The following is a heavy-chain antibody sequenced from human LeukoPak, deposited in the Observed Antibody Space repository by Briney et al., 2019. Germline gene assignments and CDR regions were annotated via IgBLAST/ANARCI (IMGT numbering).Heavy chain of an antibody. V-gene: IGHV4-34*01. D-gene: IGHD5-18*01. J-gene: IGHJ4*02. CDR3: ARDPRYSYSYDDY. CDR2: INHSGTT. Sequence: SETLSLTCTVSGGSISSYYWSWIRQPPGKGLEWIGEINHSGTTNYNPSLKSRVTISVDTSKNQFSLKLSSVTAADTAVYYCARDPRYSYSYDDYWGQGTLVTVSS. CDR1: GGSISSYY.